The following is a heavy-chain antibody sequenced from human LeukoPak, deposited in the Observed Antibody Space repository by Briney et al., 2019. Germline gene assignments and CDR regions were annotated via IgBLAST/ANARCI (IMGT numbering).Heavy chain of an antibody. Sequence: PGESLRLSCAASAFTFSDYSMNWVRQAPGKGLEWVSYISGRGSTIYYADSVKGRFTISRDNAKNSMYLQMNSLRAEDTAVYYRARDRIKSGSYYFDYWGQGTLVTVSS. V-gene: IGHV3-48*01. J-gene: IGHJ4*02. CDR3: ARDRIKSGSYYFDY. D-gene: IGHD1-26*01. CDR1: AFTFSDYS. CDR2: ISGRGSTI.